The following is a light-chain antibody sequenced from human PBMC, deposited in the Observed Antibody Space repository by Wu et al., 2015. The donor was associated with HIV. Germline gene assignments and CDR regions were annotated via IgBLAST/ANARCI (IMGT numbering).Light chain of an antibody. CDR3: QQYESSVWT. Sequence: EIVLTQSPVALSLSPGEGATLSCRASQSVVSNSLAWFQHRPDQAPRLLIYDASSRATGVPDKFSGSGSGADFTLTISRLEPEDSAIYYCQQYESSVWTFGQGTKVEVK. CDR1: QSVVSNS. V-gene: IGKV3-20*01. CDR2: DAS. J-gene: IGKJ1*01.